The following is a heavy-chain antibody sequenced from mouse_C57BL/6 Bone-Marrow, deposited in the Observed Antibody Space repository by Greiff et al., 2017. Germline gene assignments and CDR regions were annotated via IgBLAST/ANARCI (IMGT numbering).Heavy chain of an antibody. Sequence: QVQLKQSGAELVKPGASVKLSCKASGYTFTSYWMHWVKQRPGQGLEWIGMIHPNSGSTNYNEKFKSKATLTVDKSSSTAYMQLSSLTSEDSAVYYCARWYYYPYAMDYWGQGTSVTVSS. D-gene: IGHD1-1*01. CDR2: IHPNSGST. V-gene: IGHV1-64*01. CDR1: GYTFTSYW. CDR3: ARWYYYPYAMDY. J-gene: IGHJ4*01.